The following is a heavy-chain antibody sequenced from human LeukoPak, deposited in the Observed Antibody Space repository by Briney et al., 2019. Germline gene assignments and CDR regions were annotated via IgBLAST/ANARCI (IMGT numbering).Heavy chain of an antibody. CDR3: ARDMADHYYDSSGYYSFDY. D-gene: IGHD3-22*01. CDR1: GGTFTSYA. Sequence: SVKVSCKASGGTFTSYAISCVRQSPRQPLEWMGRIIPIFGTANYAQKFQGRVTITTDEATSTAYMELSNLRSEDTAVYYCARDMADHYYDSSGYYSFDYWGQGTLVTVSS. CDR2: IIPIFGTA. V-gene: IGHV1-69*05. J-gene: IGHJ4*02.